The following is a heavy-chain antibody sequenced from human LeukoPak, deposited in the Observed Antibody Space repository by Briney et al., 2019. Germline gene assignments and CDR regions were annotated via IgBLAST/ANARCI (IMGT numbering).Heavy chain of an antibody. V-gene: IGHV3-23*01. Sequence: PGRSLRLSCAASGFTFSSYAMSWVRQAPGKGLEWVSAISGSGGSTYYADSVKGRFTISRDNSKNTLYLQMNSLRAEDTAVYYCAKDPNSSGIHLDAFDIWGQGTMVTVSS. D-gene: IGHD3-22*01. J-gene: IGHJ3*02. CDR2: ISGSGGST. CDR1: GFTFSSYA. CDR3: AKDPNSSGIHLDAFDI.